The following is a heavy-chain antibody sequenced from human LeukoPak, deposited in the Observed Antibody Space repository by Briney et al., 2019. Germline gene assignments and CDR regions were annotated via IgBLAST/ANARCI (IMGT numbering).Heavy chain of an antibody. J-gene: IGHJ1*01. CDR1: GGTLSFYT. CDR2: IVPKFGST. CDR3: ARDNLAPSGVKYFHL. Sequence: SVKVSCKASGGTLSFYTLNWVRQAPGQGLEWMGGIVPKFGSTNYAQKFHDRLSITTDESTTTAYMELSSLRSEDTALYFCARDNLAPSGVKYFHLWGPGTLVTVSS. D-gene: IGHD3-16*01. V-gene: IGHV1-69*05.